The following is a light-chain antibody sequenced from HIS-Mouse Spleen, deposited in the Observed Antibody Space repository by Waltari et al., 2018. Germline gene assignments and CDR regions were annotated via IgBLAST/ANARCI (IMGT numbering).Light chain of an antibody. CDR2: EDS. J-gene: IGLJ2*01. Sequence: SYELTQPPSVSVSPGHPARITCSGDALPKKYAYRYQQKSGPAPALVIYEDSKRPSGIPERFSGSSSGTMATLTISGAQVEDEADYYCYSTDSSGNHRVFGGGTKLTVL. CDR3: YSTDSSGNHRV. V-gene: IGLV3-10*01. CDR1: ALPKKY.